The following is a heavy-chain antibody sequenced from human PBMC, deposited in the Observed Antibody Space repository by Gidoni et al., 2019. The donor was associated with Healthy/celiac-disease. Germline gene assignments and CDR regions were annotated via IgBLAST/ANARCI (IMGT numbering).Heavy chain of an antibody. J-gene: IGHJ4*02. D-gene: IGHD3-10*01. CDR2: IYSGGST. V-gene: IGHV3-53*01. CDR1: GFTVSSNY. CDR3: ARDGGYGSGSNGGIDY. Sequence: EVQLVESGGGLIQPGGSLRLSCAASGFTVSSNYMSWVRQAPGKGLEWVSVIYSGGSTYYADPVKGRFTISRDNSKNTLYLQMNSLRAEDTAVYYCARDGGYGSGSNGGIDYWGQGTLVTVSS.